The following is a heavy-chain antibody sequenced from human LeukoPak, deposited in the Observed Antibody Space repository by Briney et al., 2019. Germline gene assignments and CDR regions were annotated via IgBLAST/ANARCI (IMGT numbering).Heavy chain of an antibody. CDR3: ARDTGYYGSGSYCQPYNWFDP. Sequence: GGSLRLSCAASGFTFSSYWMHWVRQAPGKGLVWVSRINSDGSSTSYADSVKGRFTISRDNAKNTLYLQMNSLRAEDTAVYYCARDTGYYGSGSYCQPYNWFDPWGQGTLVTVSS. CDR1: GFTFSSYW. V-gene: IGHV3-74*01. D-gene: IGHD3-10*01. J-gene: IGHJ5*02. CDR2: INSDGSST.